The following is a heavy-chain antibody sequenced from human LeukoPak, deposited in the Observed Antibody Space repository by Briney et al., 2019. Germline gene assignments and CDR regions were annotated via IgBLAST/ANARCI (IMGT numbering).Heavy chain of an antibody. CDR2: IYHSGST. D-gene: IGHD6-13*01. CDR3: ARGAAGGEFDY. J-gene: IGHJ4*02. Sequence: KPSETLSLTCTVSGGSISSDNWSWIRQPPGKGLEYIGCIYHSGSTNYNPSLNSRVTISVDTSKNQFSLKLSSVTAADTAVYYCARGAAGGEFDYWGQGTLVTVSS. CDR1: GGSISSDN. V-gene: IGHV4-59*08.